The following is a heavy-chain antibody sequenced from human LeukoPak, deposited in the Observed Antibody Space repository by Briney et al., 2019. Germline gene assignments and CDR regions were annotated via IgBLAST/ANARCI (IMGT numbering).Heavy chain of an antibody. CDR3: ARDRVLHDY. V-gene: IGHV4-59*01. CDR2: IYYSGST. D-gene: IGHD2-15*01. CDR1: GGSISGYY. J-gene: IGHJ4*02. Sequence: PSETLSLTCAVSGGSISGYYWSWIRQPPGKGLEWIGSIYYSGSTNYNPSLKSRVTISVDTSRNQFSLKLSSVTAADTAVYYCARDRVLHDYWGQGTLVTVSS.